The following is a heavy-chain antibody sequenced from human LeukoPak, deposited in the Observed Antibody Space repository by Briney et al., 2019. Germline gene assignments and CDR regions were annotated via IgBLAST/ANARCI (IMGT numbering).Heavy chain of an antibody. D-gene: IGHD3-22*01. CDR1: GGTFSSYA. V-gene: IGHV1-69*05. J-gene: IGHJ4*02. CDR3: ARDFYYDSSGLR. Sequence: ASVKVSCKASGGTFSSYAISWVRQAPGQGLEWMGRIIPIFGTANYAQKFQGRVTITTDESTSTAYMGLSSLRSEDTAVYYCARDFYYDSSGLRWGQGTLVTVSS. CDR2: IIPIFGTA.